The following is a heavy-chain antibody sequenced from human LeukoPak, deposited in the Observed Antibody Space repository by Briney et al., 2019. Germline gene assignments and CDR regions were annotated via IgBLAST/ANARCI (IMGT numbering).Heavy chain of an antibody. CDR2: ISYDGSNK. J-gene: IGHJ3*02. CDR3: AKWVNWNYPFDI. Sequence: PGGSLRLSCAASGFTFSSYGMHWVRQAPGKGLEWVAVISYDGSNKYYADSVKGRFTISRDNSKNTLYLQMNSLRAEDTAVYYCAKWVNWNYPFDIWGQGTMVTVSS. V-gene: IGHV3-30*18. CDR1: GFTFSSYG. D-gene: IGHD1-7*01.